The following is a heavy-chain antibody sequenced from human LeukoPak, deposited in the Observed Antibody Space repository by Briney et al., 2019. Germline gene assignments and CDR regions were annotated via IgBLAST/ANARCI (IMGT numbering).Heavy chain of an antibody. CDR2: IYTSGTT. V-gene: IGHV4-4*07. CDR3: VRDGRGYCSSSSVCYSWFDP. Sequence: TSETLSLTCTVSGGSFNSYYWSWIRQPAGKGLEWIGRIYTSGTTNYNPSLKSRVSMSVDTSKNQFSLKLSSLTAAGTAVYYCVRDGRGYCSSSSVCYSWFDPWGQGTLVAVSS. D-gene: IGHD2-2*01. J-gene: IGHJ5*02. CDR1: GGSFNSYY.